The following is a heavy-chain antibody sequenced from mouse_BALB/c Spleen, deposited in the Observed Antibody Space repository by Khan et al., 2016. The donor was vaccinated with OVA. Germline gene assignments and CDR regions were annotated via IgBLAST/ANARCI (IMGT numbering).Heavy chain of an antibody. CDR1: GYTFTSYD. J-gene: IGHJ4*01. V-gene: IGHV1S56*01. CDR3: AREGLRGVAMDY. Sequence: QVQLQQSGPELVKPGALVKISCKASGYTFTSYDIHWVKQRPGQGLEWIGWIYPGDGSTKYNEKFKDKATLTADTSSSTAYMQLSRLTSENSGVYVGAREGLRGVAMDYWGQGTSVTVSS. CDR2: IYPGDGST. D-gene: IGHD2-4*01.